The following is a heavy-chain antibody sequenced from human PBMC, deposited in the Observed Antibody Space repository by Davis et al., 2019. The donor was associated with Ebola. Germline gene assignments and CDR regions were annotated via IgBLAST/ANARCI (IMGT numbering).Heavy chain of an antibody. Sequence: ASVKVSCKASGYTFTGYYMHWVRQAPGQGLEWMGWINPNSGGTNYAQKFQGRVTMTRDTSISTAYMELSRLRSDDTAVYYCARPKGGSGSWKEWFDPWGQGTLVTVSS. V-gene: IGHV1-2*02. D-gene: IGHD1-26*01. CDR3: ARPKGGSGSWKEWFDP. CDR1: GYTFTGYY. CDR2: INPNSGGT. J-gene: IGHJ5*02.